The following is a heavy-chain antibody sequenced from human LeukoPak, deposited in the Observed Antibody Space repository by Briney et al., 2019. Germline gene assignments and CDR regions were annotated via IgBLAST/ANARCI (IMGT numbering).Heavy chain of an antibody. CDR1: GYTFTGYY. CDR3: ARASWDYGDPGAFDY. Sequence: ASVKVSCKASGYTFTGYYMHWVRQAPGQGLEWMGWINPNSGGTNYAQKFQGRVTMTRDTSISTAYMELSRLRSDDTAVYYCARASWDYGDPGAFDYWGQGTPVSVSS. CDR2: INPNSGGT. D-gene: IGHD4-17*01. J-gene: IGHJ4*02. V-gene: IGHV1-2*02.